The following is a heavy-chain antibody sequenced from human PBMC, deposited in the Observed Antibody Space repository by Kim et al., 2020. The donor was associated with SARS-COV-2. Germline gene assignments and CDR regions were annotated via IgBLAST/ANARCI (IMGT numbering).Heavy chain of an antibody. CDR3: ARSIAGSYYYGMDV. J-gene: IGHJ6*02. V-gene: IGHV3-30*01. Sequence: ADSVKGRFTIYRDNSTNTLYLQMNSLRAEDTAVYYCARSIAGSYYYGMDVWGQGTTVTVSS. D-gene: IGHD6-6*01.